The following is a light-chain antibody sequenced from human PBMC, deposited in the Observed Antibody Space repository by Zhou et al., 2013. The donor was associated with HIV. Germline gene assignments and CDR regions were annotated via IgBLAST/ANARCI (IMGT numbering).Light chain of an antibody. CDR1: QSVNSIY. V-gene: IGKV3-20*01. CDR3: QQYGGSFT. Sequence: VLTQSPGTLSLSPGERATLSCRASQSVNSIYLAWYQQKPGQAPRPLIYGASTRATGIPDRFIGSGSGTDFTLTISRLEPEDFAVYYCQQYGGSFTFGGGTKVEI. J-gene: IGKJ4*01. CDR2: GAS.